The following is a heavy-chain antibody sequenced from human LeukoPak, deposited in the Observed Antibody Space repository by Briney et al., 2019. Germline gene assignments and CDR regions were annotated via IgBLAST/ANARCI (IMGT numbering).Heavy chain of an antibody. CDR3: ARHLLRGQTSEY. V-gene: IGHV3-7*01. J-gene: IGHJ4*02. CDR2: IKDGGGNK. Sequence: GGSLRLSCAASGFTFSDSWMSWFRQAPGQGLEWVASIKDGGGNKYYLDSVRGRFTISRDNAKDTLYLQLNDLRAEDTAVFYCARHLLRGQTSEYWGQGTLVTVSS. CDR1: GFTFSDSW.